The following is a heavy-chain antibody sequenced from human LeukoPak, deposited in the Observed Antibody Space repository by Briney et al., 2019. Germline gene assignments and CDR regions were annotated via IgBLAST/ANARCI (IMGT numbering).Heavy chain of an antibody. D-gene: IGHD3-10*01. Sequence: GGSLRLSCADSGFTFGRYWMHWVRQAPGKGLVWVSHITTDGSGTSYADSVKGRFTISRDNSKNTLYLEMNSQRVEDTAVYYCARERRRSGSYGMDVWGQGTTVTVSS. CDR2: ITTDGSGT. CDR1: GFTFGRYW. V-gene: IGHV3-74*01. J-gene: IGHJ6*02. CDR3: ARERRRSGSYGMDV.